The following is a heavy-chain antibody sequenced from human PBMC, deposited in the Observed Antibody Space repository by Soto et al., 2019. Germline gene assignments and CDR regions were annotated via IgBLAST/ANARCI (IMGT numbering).Heavy chain of an antibody. CDR3: GRGRSGHIVVFY. J-gene: IGHJ4*02. V-gene: IGHV3-21*01. CDR1: GFTFSIYG. CDR2: ISSSSSYI. Sequence: GGSLGLSCSASGFTFSIYGMNWVRQAPGKGLEWVSSISSSSSYIYYADSVKGRFTISRDNAKNSLYLQMNSLRAEDTAVYYCGRGRSGHIVVFYWGQGTPVTVSS. D-gene: IGHD1-26*01.